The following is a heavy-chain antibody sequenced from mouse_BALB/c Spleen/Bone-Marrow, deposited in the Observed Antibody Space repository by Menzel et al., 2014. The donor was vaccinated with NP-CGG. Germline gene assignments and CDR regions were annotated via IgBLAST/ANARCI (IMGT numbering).Heavy chain of an antibody. CDR2: INPSNGGT. V-gene: IGHV1S81*02. CDR3: TRPYYGYVGYAY. Sequence: VQLQQSGAELVKPGASVKLSCKASGYTFTGYYMYWVKQRPGQGLEWIGEINPSNGGTNFNEKFKSKATLTVDKSSSTAYMQLSSLTFEDSAIYYCTRPYYGYVGYAYWGQGTQVTVSA. D-gene: IGHD1-2*01. J-gene: IGHJ3*01. CDR1: GYTFTGYY.